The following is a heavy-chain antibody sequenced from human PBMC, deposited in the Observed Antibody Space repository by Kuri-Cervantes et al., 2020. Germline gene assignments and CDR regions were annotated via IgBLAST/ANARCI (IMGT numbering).Heavy chain of an antibody. CDR3: ARDFPYGSGSYFGS. Sequence: SLKISCAASGFTFDDYAMHWVRQAPGKGLEWVSGISWNSGSIGYADSVKGRFTISRDNAKNSLYLQMNSLRAEDTAVYYCARDFPYGSGSYFGSWGQGALVTVSS. CDR2: ISWNSGSI. D-gene: IGHD3-10*01. V-gene: IGHV3-9*01. CDR1: GFTFDDYA. J-gene: IGHJ5*02.